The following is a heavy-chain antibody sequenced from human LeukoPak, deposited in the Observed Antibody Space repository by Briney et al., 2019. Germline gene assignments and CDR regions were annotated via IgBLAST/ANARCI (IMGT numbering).Heavy chain of an antibody. CDR3: ARHVAAAGTYYYYCMDV. Sequence: SETLSLTCTVSGGSISSYYWSWIRQPPGKGLEWIGYIYTSGSTNYNPSLKSRVTISVDTSKNQFSLKLSSVTAADTAVYYCARHVAAAGTYYYYCMDVWGKGTTVTVSS. J-gene: IGHJ6*03. D-gene: IGHD6-13*01. V-gene: IGHV4-4*09. CDR1: GGSISSYY. CDR2: IYTSGST.